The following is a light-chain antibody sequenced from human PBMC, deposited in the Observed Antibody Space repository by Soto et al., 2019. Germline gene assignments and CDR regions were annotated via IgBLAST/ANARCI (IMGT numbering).Light chain of an antibody. Sequence: AIRMTQSPSSFSASTGDRVTITCRASQGISSYLAWYQQKPGKAPKLLIYAASTLQSGVPSRFSGSGSGTDFTLTISLLQSEDFATYYCQQYYSYAPTFGQGTKLEIK. J-gene: IGKJ2*01. CDR3: QQYYSYAPT. CDR2: AAS. V-gene: IGKV1-8*01. CDR1: QGISSY.